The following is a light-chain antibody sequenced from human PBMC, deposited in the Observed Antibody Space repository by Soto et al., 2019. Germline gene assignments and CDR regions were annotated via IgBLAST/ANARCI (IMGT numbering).Light chain of an antibody. CDR2: EVS. CDR1: SSDVGGYNY. Sequence: QSVLTQPASVSGSPGQSITISCTGSSSDVGGYNYVSWYQQHPGKAPKLIIYEVSNRPSGISSRFSGSKSANTASLTISGRQAEDEAEYYYSSYTSISSLGGVFGGGTKLTVL. J-gene: IGLJ3*02. CDR3: SSYTSISSLGGV. V-gene: IGLV2-14*01.